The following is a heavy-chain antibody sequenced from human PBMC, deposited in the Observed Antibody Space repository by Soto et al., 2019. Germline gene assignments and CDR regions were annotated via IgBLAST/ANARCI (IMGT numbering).Heavy chain of an antibody. CDR1: GFTFTSYA. V-gene: IGHV3-23*01. CDR2: ISGSAGST. Sequence: GGSLRLSCAASGFTFTSYAMSWVRQAPGKGLEWVSSISGSAGSTHYADSVKGRFTISRDNSKNTLYLQMNSLRAEDTAVYYCAKGRGYSYGYVDYWGQGTLVTVSS. J-gene: IGHJ4*02. CDR3: AKGRGYSYGYVDY. D-gene: IGHD5-18*01.